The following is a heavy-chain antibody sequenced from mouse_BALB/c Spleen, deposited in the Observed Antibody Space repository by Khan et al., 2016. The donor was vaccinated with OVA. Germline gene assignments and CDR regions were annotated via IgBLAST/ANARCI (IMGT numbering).Heavy chain of an antibody. CDR1: GFTFSSYI. V-gene: IGHV5-12-2*01. CDR3: ARHGNYVSFDY. J-gene: IGHJ2*01. D-gene: IGHD2-1*01. Sequence: EVELVESGGGIVQPGGSLKLSCAASGFTFSSYIMSWVRQTPEKRLEWVAYISNGGGSTYYLDTVKGRFTISRNHAKNTLYLQMSILKSGETAMYYCARHGNYVSFDYWGQGTTRTVSS. CDR2: ISNGGGST.